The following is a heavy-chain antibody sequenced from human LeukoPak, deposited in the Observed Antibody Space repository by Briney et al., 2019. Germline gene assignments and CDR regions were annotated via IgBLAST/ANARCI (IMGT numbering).Heavy chain of an antibody. Sequence: GGSLRLSCAASGFTFSSYEMNWVRQAPGKGLEWVSYISSSGSTIYYADSVKGRFTISRDNAKNSLYLQMNSLRDEDTAVYYCARSPGDYYYYFYMDVRGKGTTVTISS. CDR1: GFTFSSYE. CDR2: ISSSGSTI. CDR3: ARSPGDYYYYFYMDV. V-gene: IGHV3-48*03. J-gene: IGHJ6*03.